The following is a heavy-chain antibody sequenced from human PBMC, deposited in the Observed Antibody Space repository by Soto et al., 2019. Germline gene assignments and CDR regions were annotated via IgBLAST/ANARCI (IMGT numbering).Heavy chain of an antibody. D-gene: IGHD2-15*01. CDR1: GGSISSGDYY. CDR3: SRDGHCSGGSCYSSPGYFDY. Sequence: SETLSLTCTVSGGSISSGDYYWSWIRQPPGKGLEWIGYIYYSGSTYYNPSLKSRVTISVDTSKNQFSLKLSSVTAADTAVYYCSRDGHCSGGSCYSSPGYFDYWGQGTLVTV. J-gene: IGHJ4*02. CDR2: IYYSGST. V-gene: IGHV4-30-4*01.